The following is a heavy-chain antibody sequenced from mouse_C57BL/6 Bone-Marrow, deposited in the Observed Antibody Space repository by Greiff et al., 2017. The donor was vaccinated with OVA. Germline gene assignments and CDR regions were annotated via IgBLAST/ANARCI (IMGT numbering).Heavy chain of an antibody. J-gene: IGHJ4*01. D-gene: IGHD1-1*01. CDR3: ARHEDDYGSSYRDYAMDY. CDR1: GYTFTEYT. Sequence: QVTLKVSGAELVKPGASVKLSCKASGYTFTEYTIHWVKQRSGQGLEWIGWFYPGSGSIKYNEKFKDKATLTADKSSSTVYMELSRLTSEDSAVYFCARHEDDYGSSYRDYAMDYWGQGTSVTVSS. V-gene: IGHV1-62-2*01. CDR2: FYPGSGSI.